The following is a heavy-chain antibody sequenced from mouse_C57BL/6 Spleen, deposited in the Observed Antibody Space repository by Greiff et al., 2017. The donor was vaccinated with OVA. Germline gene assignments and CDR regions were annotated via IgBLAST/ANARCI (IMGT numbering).Heavy chain of an antibody. Sequence: EVQLVESEGGLVQPGSSMKLSCTASGFTFSDYYMAWVRQVPEKGLEWVANINYDGSSTYYLDSLKSRFIISRDNAKNILYLQMSSLKSEDTATYYCARGGQLTPYFDYWGQGTTLTVSS. CDR1: GFTFSDYY. CDR3: ARGGQLTPYFDY. D-gene: IGHD3-2*02. J-gene: IGHJ2*01. V-gene: IGHV5-16*01. CDR2: INYDGSST.